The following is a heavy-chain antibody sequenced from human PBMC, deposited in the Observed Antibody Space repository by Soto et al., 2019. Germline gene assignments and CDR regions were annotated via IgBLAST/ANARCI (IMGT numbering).Heavy chain of an antibody. CDR3: AQHSEWELHWFDP. V-gene: IGHV4-59*08. J-gene: IGHJ5*02. Sequence: PSETLSLTCTVSGGSISSYYWSWIRQPPGKGLEWIGFIYNSGSTNYNPSLKSRVTISMDTSRNQFSLKLSSVTAADTAVYYCAQHSEWELHWFDPWGQGTLVTVSS. D-gene: IGHD1-26*01. CDR1: GGSISSYY. CDR2: IYNSGST.